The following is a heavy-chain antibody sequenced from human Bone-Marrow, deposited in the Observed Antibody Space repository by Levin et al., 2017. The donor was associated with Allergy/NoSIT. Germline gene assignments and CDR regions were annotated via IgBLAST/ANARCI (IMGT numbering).Heavy chain of an antibody. CDR2: IWSKTNNYAT. D-gene: IGHD3-10*01. V-gene: IGHV3-73*01. CDR1: GFTFSGSE. CDR3: ARLWLPNAFDI. Sequence: ASVKVSCAASGFTFSGSEMHWVRQASGKGLEWVGRIWSKTNNYATAYAASVRGRFTISRDDSRNMAYLQMNSLQTDDTAVYYCARLWLPNAFDIWGHGTKVTVSS. J-gene: IGHJ3*02.